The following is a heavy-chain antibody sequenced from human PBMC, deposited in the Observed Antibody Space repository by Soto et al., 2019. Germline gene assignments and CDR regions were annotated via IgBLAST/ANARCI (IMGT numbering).Heavy chain of an antibody. Sequence: SETLSLTCTVSGGSISSYYWSWIRQPPGKGLEWIGYIYYSGSTNYNPSLKSRVTISVDTSKNQFSLKLSSVTAADTAVYYCARGGDIVVVPAAVGFDYWGQGTLVTVS. D-gene: IGHD2-2*01. J-gene: IGHJ4*02. CDR2: IYYSGST. CDR3: ARGGDIVVVPAAVGFDY. CDR1: GGSISSYY. V-gene: IGHV4-59*01.